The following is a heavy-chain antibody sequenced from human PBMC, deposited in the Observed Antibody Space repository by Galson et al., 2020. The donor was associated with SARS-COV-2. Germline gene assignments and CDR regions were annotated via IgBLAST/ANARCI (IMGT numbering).Heavy chain of an antibody. CDR2: FDPEDGET. D-gene: IGHD3-9*01. J-gene: IGHJ6*02. V-gene: IGHV1-24*01. Sequence: ASVKVSCKVSGYTLTELSMHWVRQAPGKGLEWMGVFDPEDGETIYAQKFQGRVTMTEDTSTDTAYMELSSLRSEDTAGYYCATVPAAREYYDILTGYYKRLEYYYGMDVWGQGTTVTVSS. CDR3: ATVPAAREYYDILTGYYKRLEYYYGMDV. CDR1: GYTLTELS.